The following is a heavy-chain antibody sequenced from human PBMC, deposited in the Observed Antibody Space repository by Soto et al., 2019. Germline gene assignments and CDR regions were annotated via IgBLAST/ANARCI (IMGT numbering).Heavy chain of an antibody. CDR1: GYTFTGYY. D-gene: IGHD2-15*01. CDR2: INPNSGGT. Sequence: ASVKVSCKASGYTFTGYYMHWVRQAPGQGLEWMGWINPNSGGTNYAQKFQGRVTMTRDTSISTAYMELSRLRSDDTAVYYCARVNTREVAVALPLGIAFDIWGQGTMVTVSS. J-gene: IGHJ3*02. CDR3: ARVNTREVAVALPLGIAFDI. V-gene: IGHV1-2*02.